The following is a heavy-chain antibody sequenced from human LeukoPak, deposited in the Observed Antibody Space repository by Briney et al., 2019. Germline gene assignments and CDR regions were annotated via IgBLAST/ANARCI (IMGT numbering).Heavy chain of an antibody. J-gene: IGHJ4*02. V-gene: IGHV4-59*01. Sequence: SETLSLTCAVYGGSFSGYYWSWIRQPPGKGLEWIGYIYYSGSTNYNPSLRSRVTISVDTSKNQFSLKLSSVTAADTAVYYCARDSGLWFTPHFDYWGQGTLVTVSS. CDR3: ARDSGLWFTPHFDY. D-gene: IGHD3-10*01. CDR1: GGSFSGYY. CDR2: IYYSGST.